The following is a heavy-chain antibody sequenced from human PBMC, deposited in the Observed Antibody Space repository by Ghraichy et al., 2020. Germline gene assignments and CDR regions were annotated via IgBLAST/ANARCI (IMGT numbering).Heavy chain of an antibody. CDR1: GFTFSSYS. CDR3: AREWEGYDFWSGYLGY. J-gene: IGHJ4*02. CDR2: ISSSSSYI. V-gene: IGHV3-21*01. D-gene: IGHD3-3*01. Sequence: GGSLRLSCAASGFTFSSYSMNWVRQAPGKGLEWVSSISSSSSYIYYADSVKGRFTISRDNAKNSLYLQMNSLRAEDTAVYYCAREWEGYDFWSGYLGYWGQGTLVTVSS.